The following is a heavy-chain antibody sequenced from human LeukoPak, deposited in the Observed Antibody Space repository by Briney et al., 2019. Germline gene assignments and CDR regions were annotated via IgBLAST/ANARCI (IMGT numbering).Heavy chain of an antibody. D-gene: IGHD3-22*01. V-gene: IGHV3-7*01. CDR1: GFTFSSYW. Sequence: GGSLRLSCVPSGFTFSSYWMSWVRQAPGKGLEWVANIKQDGSEKYYVGSVKGRFIISRDNAKNSLYLQMNSLRVEDTAVYYCARAMEPYYDSNGCDYWGQGTPVTVSS. CDR3: ARAMEPYYDSNGCDY. J-gene: IGHJ4*02. CDR2: IKQDGSEK.